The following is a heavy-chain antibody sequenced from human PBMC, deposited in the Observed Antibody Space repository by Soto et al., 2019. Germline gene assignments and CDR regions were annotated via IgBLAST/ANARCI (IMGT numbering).Heavy chain of an antibody. CDR3: ARDRYYYDSSGYNEVENWFDP. D-gene: IGHD3-22*01. J-gene: IGHJ5*02. Sequence: QAQLVQSGAEVKKPGSSVKVSCKASAGTFSSYAISWVRQAPGQGLEWMGGVIPIFGTENYAQKFHGRVTITADESTSRAYMELSSLISDDAAVYYCARDRYYYDSSGYNEVENWFDPWGQGTLVTVSS. CDR1: AGTFSSYA. V-gene: IGHV1-69*01. CDR2: VIPIFGTE.